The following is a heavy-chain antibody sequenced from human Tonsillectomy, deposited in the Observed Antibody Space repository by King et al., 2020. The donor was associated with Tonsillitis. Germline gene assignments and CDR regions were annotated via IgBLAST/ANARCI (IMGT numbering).Heavy chain of an antibody. Sequence: TLKESGPALVKPTQTLTLTCTFSGFSLSTSGMCVSWIRQPPGKALEWLALINWNDDKYYSTSLQTRLTISKDSSKKQVVLTVTNMDPVDTATYYCARTGYTSGWRALDFWGQGTTVTVPS. D-gene: IGHD6-19*01. CDR1: GFSLSTSGMC. CDR2: INWNDDK. J-gene: IGHJ3*01. V-gene: IGHV2-70*01. CDR3: ARTGYTSGWRALDF.